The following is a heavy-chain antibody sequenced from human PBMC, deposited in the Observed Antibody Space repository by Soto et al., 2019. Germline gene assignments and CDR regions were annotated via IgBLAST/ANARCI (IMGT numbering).Heavy chain of an antibody. CDR3: ARLYCSGGSCYSPLWFDP. CDR1: GYTFTSYD. D-gene: IGHD2-15*01. V-gene: IGHV1-8*01. CDR2: MNPNSGNT. J-gene: IGHJ5*02. Sequence: ASVKVSCKASGYTFTSYDINWVRQATGQGLEWMGWMNPNSGNTGYAQKFQGRVTMTRNTSISTAYMELSSLRSEDTAVYYCARLYCSGGSCYSPLWFDPLGQGTPVTVSS.